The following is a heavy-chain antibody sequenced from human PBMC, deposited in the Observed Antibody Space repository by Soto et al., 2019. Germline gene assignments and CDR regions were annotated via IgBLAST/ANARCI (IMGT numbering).Heavy chain of an antibody. CDR3: AKDVFAAEGYQRYYYYGMDV. Sequence: GGSLRLSCAASGLTFSSYGMHWVRQAPGKGLEWVAVISYDGSNKYYADSVKGRFTISRDNSKNTLYLQMNSLRAEDTAVYYCAKDVFAAEGYQRYYYYGMDVWGQGTTVTVSS. V-gene: IGHV3-30*18. J-gene: IGHJ6*02. CDR1: GLTFSSYG. D-gene: IGHD2-2*01. CDR2: ISYDGSNK.